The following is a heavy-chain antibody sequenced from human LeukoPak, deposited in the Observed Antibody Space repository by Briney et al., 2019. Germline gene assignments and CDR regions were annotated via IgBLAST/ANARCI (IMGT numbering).Heavy chain of an antibody. Sequence: GGSLRLSCAASGFTFSSYAMHWVRQAPGKGLEWVAVISYDGSNKYYADSVKGRFTISRDNSKNTLYLQMNSLRAEDTAVYYCARDLTSFGGSYQGFDYWGQGTLVTVSS. CDR2: ISYDGSNK. D-gene: IGHD1-26*01. J-gene: IGHJ4*02. CDR3: ARDLTSFGGSYQGFDY. V-gene: IGHV3-30-3*01. CDR1: GFTFSSYA.